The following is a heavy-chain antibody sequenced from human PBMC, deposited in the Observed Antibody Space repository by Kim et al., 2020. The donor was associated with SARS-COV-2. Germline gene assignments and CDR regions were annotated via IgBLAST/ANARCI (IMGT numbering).Heavy chain of an antibody. J-gene: IGHJ4*02. D-gene: IGHD6-6*01. Sequence: DSVKGRFTISRDNSKNTLYLQMNSLRAEDTAVYYCAKARMVAARLGYFDYWGQGTLVTVSS. CDR3: AKARMVAARLGYFDY. V-gene: IGHV3-30*02.